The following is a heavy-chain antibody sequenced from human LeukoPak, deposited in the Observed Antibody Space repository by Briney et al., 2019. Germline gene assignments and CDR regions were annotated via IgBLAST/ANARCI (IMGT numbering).Heavy chain of an antibody. D-gene: IGHD3-10*01. CDR3: TTELWFGELLMDY. J-gene: IGHJ4*02. CDR2: IKSKTDGGTT. Sequence: PGGSLRLSCAASGFTFSNAGMSWVRQAPGKGLEWVGRIKSKTDGGTTDYAAPVKGRFTTSRDDSTNTLYLQMNSLKTEDTAVYYCTTELWFGELLMDYWGQGTLVTVSS. CDR1: GFTFSNAG. V-gene: IGHV3-15*01.